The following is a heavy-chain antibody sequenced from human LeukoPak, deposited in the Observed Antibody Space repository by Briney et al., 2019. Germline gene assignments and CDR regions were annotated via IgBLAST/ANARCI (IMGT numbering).Heavy chain of an antibody. Sequence: PSETLSLTCTVSGGSISSSSYYWGWIRQPPGKGLEWIGSIYYSGSTYYNPSLKGRVTISVDTSKNQFSLKLSSVTAADTAVYYCASYYGNAFDIWGQGTMVTVSS. D-gene: IGHD3-10*01. V-gene: IGHV4-39*01. J-gene: IGHJ3*02. CDR1: GGSISSSSYY. CDR3: ASYYGNAFDI. CDR2: IYYSGST.